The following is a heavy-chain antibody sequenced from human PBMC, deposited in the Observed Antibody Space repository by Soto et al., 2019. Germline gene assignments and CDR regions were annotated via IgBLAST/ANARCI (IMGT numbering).Heavy chain of an antibody. J-gene: IGHJ5*02. D-gene: IGHD3-3*01. CDR2: IYYSGST. Sequence: SETLSLTCTVSGGSISSYYWSWIRQPPGKGLEWIGYIYYSGSTNYNPSLKSRVTISVDTSKNQFSLKLSSVTAADTAVYYGARASVGYDFWSGYYRVGWFDPWGQGTLVTVSS. CDR3: ARASVGYDFWSGYYRVGWFDP. V-gene: IGHV4-59*01. CDR1: GGSISSYY.